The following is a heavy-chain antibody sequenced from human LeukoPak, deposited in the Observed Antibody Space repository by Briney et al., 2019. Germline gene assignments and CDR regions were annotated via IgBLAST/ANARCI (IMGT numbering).Heavy chain of an antibody. CDR1: GHTSTNYY. Sequence: ASVTVSCKTSGHTSTNYYVHWVRQAPGQGLEWMGYIIPDSGGADYDQRFQGRVTMTRDKSISTVYMELSSLRSDDTAVYYCSTEDKYCGGANCGKYWGQGTLVTVSS. CDR2: IIPDSGGA. D-gene: IGHD2-21*01. V-gene: IGHV1-2*02. J-gene: IGHJ4*02. CDR3: STEDKYCGGANCGKY.